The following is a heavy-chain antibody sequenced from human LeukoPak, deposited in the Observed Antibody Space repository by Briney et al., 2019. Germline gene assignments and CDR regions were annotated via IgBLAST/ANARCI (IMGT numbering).Heavy chain of an antibody. D-gene: IGHD6-13*01. CDR2: ISGSGGST. V-gene: IGHV3-23*01. CDR3: ANPRHSSSCYRSTGNWFDA. J-gene: IGHJ5*02. CDR1: GFTFSSYA. Sequence: PGGSLRLSCAASGFTFSSYAMSWVRQAPGKGLEWVSAISGSGGSTYYADSVKGRFTISRDTSKNTLYLQMNSLGTEDTAVYYSANPRHSSSCYRSTGNWFDAWCEGTMVIVAS.